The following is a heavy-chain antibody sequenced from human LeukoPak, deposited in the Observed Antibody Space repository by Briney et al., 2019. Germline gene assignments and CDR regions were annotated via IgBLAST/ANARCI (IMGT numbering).Heavy chain of an antibody. CDR1: GGSISSYY. V-gene: IGHV4-59*01. J-gene: IGHJ4*02. Sequence: SETLSLTCTVSGGSISSYYWSWIRQPPGKGLEWIGYIYNSGSTNYNPSLKSRVTISVDTSKNQFSLKLTSVTAADTAVYYCARGLGYCSGGSYYPIDYWGQGTLVTVSS. D-gene: IGHD2-15*01. CDR3: ARGLGYCSGGSYYPIDY. CDR2: IYNSGST.